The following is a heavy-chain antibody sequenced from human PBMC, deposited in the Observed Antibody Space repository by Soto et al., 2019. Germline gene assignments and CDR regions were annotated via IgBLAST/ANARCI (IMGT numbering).Heavy chain of an antibody. D-gene: IGHD2-15*01. CDR2: IYYSGST. CDR1: GGSISSYY. Sequence: QVQLQESGPGLVKPSETLSLTCTVSGGSISSYYWSWIRQPPGKGLEWIGYIYYSGSTNYNPSLKSRGPISVDNAQNQFSLKLGSVTAADTAVYYCAGLGYCSGGSCGDGWFDPWGQGTLVTVSS. V-gene: IGHV4-59*01. CDR3: AGLGYCSGGSCGDGWFDP. J-gene: IGHJ5*02.